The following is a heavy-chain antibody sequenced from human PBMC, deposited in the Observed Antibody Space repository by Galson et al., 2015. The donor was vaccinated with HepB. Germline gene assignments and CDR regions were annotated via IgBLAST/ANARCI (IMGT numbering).Heavy chain of an antibody. Sequence: QSGAEVKKPGESLRISCTGSGYSFTNYWISWVRQMPGKGLVWMGRIDPSDSYTNYSPSFQGHVTISVDKSINTAYLQWSSLKASDTAMYYCARQEYSSSSSPPDYWGQGTLVTVSS. CDR2: IDPSDSYT. CDR3: ARQEYSSSSSPPDY. V-gene: IGHV5-10-1*01. D-gene: IGHD6-6*01. CDR1: GYSFTNYW. J-gene: IGHJ4*02.